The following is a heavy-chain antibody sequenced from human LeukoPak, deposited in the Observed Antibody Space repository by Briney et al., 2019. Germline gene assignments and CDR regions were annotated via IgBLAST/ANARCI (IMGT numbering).Heavy chain of an antibody. V-gene: IGHV3-15*01. Sequence: GGSLRLSCAASGFTFSRAWMSWVRQAPGKGLEWVGRIKSKIDGGTTDYAAAVKGRFTISRDDSKNALFLQMNSLKTEDTAVYYCTTWTGGVVVTNWGQGTLVTVSS. CDR1: GFTFSRAW. CDR3: TTWTGGVVVTN. J-gene: IGHJ4*02. D-gene: IGHD2-2*01. CDR2: IKSKIDGGTT.